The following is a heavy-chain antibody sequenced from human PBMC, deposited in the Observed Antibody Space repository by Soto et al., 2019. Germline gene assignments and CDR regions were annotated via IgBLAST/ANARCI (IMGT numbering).Heavy chain of an antibody. CDR2: INPSGGST. Sequence: ASVKVSCKASGYTFTRYYIHWVRQAPGQGLEWMGIINPSGGSTSYAQKFQGRVTMTRDTSTSIVYMELSSLRSEDTAVYYCARVYCSGGSCYSVDYWGQGTLVTVS. CDR3: ARVYCSGGSCYSVDY. J-gene: IGHJ4*02. CDR1: GYTFTRYY. V-gene: IGHV1-46*03. D-gene: IGHD2-15*01.